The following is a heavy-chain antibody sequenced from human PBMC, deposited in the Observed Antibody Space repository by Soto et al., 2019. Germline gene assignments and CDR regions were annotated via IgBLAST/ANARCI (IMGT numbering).Heavy chain of an antibody. D-gene: IGHD3-9*01. CDR1: GCSIGSSNW. CDR3: ARLKTYDILNKSDY. Sequence: SETLSLTCAVSGCSIGSSNWWSWVRQSPGKGLEWIGEIYDSGSTNYNPSLKSRVTISLDKSKNQVSLKLSSVNAADTAVYYCARLKTYDILNKSDYWGQGSLVTVSS. J-gene: IGHJ4*02. V-gene: IGHV4-4*02. CDR2: IYDSGST.